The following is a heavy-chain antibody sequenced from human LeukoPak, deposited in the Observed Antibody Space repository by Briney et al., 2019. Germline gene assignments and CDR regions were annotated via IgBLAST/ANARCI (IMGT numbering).Heavy chain of an antibody. CDR2: IYTSGST. CDR1: GGSVSSYY. J-gene: IGHJ4*02. Sequence: SSETLSLTCSVSGGSVSSYYWSWIRQPPGKGLELIGRIYTSGSTNYNPSLKSRVTISVDTSKNQFSLKLSSVTAADTAVYYCARGGYYDILTGYPEPFDYWGQGTLVTVSS. CDR3: ARGGYYDILTGYPEPFDY. D-gene: IGHD3-9*01. V-gene: IGHV4-4*08.